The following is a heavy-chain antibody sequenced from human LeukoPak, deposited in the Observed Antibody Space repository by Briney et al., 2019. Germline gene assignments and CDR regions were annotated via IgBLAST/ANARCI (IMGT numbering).Heavy chain of an antibody. D-gene: IGHD2-2*01. CDR1: GGSFSGYY. V-gene: IGHV4-34*01. CDR3: ARSRRYQLLRHAFDI. Sequence: PSETLSLTCAVYGGSFSGYYWSWIRQPPGKGLKGMGGINHSGSTNYNPSLKSRVTISVDTSKNQFSLKLSSVTAADTAVYYCARSRRYQLLRHAFDIWGQGTMVTVSS. CDR2: INHSGST. J-gene: IGHJ3*02.